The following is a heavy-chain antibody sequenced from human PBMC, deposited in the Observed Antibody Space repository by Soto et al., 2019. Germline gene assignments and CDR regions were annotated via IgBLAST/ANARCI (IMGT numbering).Heavy chain of an antibody. J-gene: IGHJ4*02. V-gene: IGHV1-69*02. CDR3: ASAGGGLLAFDY. D-gene: IGHD1-26*01. Sequence: SVKVSCKASGGTFSSYTISWVRQAPGQGLEWMGRIIPILGIANYAQKFQGRVTITADKSTSTAYMELSSLRSEDTAVYYCASAGGGLLAFDYWGQGTLVTVSS. CDR2: IIPILGIA. CDR1: GGTFSSYT.